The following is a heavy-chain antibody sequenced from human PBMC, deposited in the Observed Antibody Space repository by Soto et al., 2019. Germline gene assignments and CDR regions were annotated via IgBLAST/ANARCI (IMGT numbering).Heavy chain of an antibody. CDR1: GDSVSSNSAG. CDR3: SRGSWDDVSGHYYMDV. J-gene: IGHJ6*03. D-gene: IGHD3-3*01. V-gene: IGHV6-1*01. Sequence: QIQLQLSGPGLVEPSQTLSLTCAISGDSVSSNSAGWNWVRQTPSRGLEWLGRTYYKSKWYYNCAVSVKSRITINPDTSKNQFSLQLNSVTPEDTAVYYCSRGSWDDVSGHYYMDVWGKGTTVTVSS. CDR2: TYYKSKWYY.